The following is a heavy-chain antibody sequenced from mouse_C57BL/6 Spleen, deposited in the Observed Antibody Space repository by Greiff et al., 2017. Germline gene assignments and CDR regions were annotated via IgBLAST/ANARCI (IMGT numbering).Heavy chain of an antibody. CDR3: ARSGSSYGYFGC. Sequence: VQLQESGPGLVKPSQSLSLTCTVTGYSITSGYDWHWIRHFPGNKLEWMGYISYSGSTNYNPSLKSRISITHDTSKNHFFLKLNSVTTEDTATYYCARSGSSYGYFGCWGQSTTLTVSS. CDR2: ISYSGST. CDR1: GYSITSGYD. D-gene: IGHD1-1*01. J-gene: IGHJ2*01. V-gene: IGHV3-1*01.